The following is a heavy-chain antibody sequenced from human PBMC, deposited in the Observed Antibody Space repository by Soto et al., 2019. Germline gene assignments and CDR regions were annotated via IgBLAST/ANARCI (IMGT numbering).Heavy chain of an antibody. CDR3: ARAIVGATGYFDY. Sequence: QVQLQESGPGLVKPSETLSLTCTVSGGSISSYYWSWIRQPPGNGLEWIGYIYYSGSTNYNPSLKSRVTISVDTSKNQFSLKLSSVTAADTAVYYCARAIVGATGYFDYWGQGTLVTVSS. D-gene: IGHD1-26*01. J-gene: IGHJ4*02. CDR2: IYYSGST. V-gene: IGHV4-59*01. CDR1: GGSISSYY.